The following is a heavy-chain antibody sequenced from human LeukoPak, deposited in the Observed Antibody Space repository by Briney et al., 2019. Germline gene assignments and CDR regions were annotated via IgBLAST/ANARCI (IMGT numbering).Heavy chain of an antibody. Sequence: PGVSLRLSCAASRFTFSSYAMIWVRQAPGRGREWVSGVSGSGGSTYYADSVKGRFTISRDNSKNTLYLQMNSLRAEDTAAYYCAKAVLTGYTSSWYFDSWGQGTLVTVSS. V-gene: IGHV3-23*01. J-gene: IGHJ4*02. CDR3: AKAVLTGYTSSWYFDS. CDR2: VSGSGGST. D-gene: IGHD6-13*01. CDR1: RFTFSSYA.